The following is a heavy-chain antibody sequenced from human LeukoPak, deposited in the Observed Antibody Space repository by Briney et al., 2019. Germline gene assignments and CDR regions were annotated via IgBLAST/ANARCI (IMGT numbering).Heavy chain of an antibody. Sequence: SETLSLTCTVSGDSINSTSYYWGWIRQPPGKGLKWIGSIYYRGNTYYSPALKSRVTISTDTSKNQFSLKLSSVTAADTAVYYCASELSGYYDDLGPTFDYWGQGTLVTVSS. CDR1: GDSINSTSYY. V-gene: IGHV4-39*07. J-gene: IGHJ4*02. CDR3: ASELSGYYDDLGPTFDY. CDR2: IYYRGNT. D-gene: IGHD3-22*01.